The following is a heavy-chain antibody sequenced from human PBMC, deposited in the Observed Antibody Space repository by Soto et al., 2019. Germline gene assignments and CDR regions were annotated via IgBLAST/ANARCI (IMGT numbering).Heavy chain of an antibody. V-gene: IGHV4-34*01. D-gene: IGHD6-13*01. J-gene: IGHJ4*02. CDR1: NGSFSDYY. CDR2: INHSGST. Sequence: QVQLQQWGAGLLKPSETLSLTCAVYNGSFSDYYWSWIRQPPGKGLEWIGEINHSGSTNYNPSLKSRVTISVDSSKNQFSLKLSSVTAADTAVYYCARRRIRASGSSWALAAYYFDYWGQGTLVTVSS. CDR3: ARRRIRASGSSWALAAYYFDY.